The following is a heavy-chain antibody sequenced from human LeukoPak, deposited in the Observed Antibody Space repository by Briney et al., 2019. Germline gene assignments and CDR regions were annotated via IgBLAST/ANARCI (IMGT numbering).Heavy chain of an antibody. Sequence: SETLSLTCAVYGGSFSGYYWSWIRQPPGKGLEWIGYIYYSGSTYYNPSLKSRVTISVDTSKNQFSLKLSSVTAADTAVYYCAREPRYDSVTDYWGQGTLVTVSS. V-gene: IGHV4-30-4*08. CDR1: GGSFSGYY. D-gene: IGHD3-22*01. CDR3: AREPRYDSVTDY. CDR2: IYYSGST. J-gene: IGHJ4*02.